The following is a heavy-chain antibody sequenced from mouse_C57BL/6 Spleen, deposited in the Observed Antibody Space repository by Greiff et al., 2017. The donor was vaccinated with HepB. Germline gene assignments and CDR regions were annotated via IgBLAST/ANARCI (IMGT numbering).Heavy chain of an antibody. V-gene: IGHV1-22*01. J-gene: IGHJ2*01. CDR1: GYTFTDYN. CDR2: INPNNGGT. CDR3: AGGVGVDY. Sequence: VHVKQSGPELVKPGASVKMSCKASGYTFTDYNMHWVKQSHGKSLEWIGYINPNNGGTSYNQKFKGKATLTVNKSSSTAYMELRSLTSEDSAVYYCAGGVGVDYWGQGTTLTVSS.